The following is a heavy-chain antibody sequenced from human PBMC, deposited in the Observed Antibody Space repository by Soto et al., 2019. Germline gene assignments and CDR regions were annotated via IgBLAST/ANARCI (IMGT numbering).Heavy chain of an antibody. V-gene: IGHV3-23*01. CDR2: ISQSGSST. D-gene: IGHD6-13*01. CDR3: AKGVAAAGTSPLFEH. Sequence: GGSLRLSCGASGFTFSICAMTWVRQAPGKGLEWVSTISQSGSSTYFADSVKGRFSISRDNFKSTLYLQMNNLRAEDTAVYFCAKGVAAAGTSPLFEHWGQGTLVTVSS. J-gene: IGHJ4*02. CDR1: GFTFSICA.